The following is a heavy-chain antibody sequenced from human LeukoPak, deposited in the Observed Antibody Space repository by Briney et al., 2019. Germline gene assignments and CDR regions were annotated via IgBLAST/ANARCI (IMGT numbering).Heavy chain of an antibody. CDR2: IGSSGTIT. CDR3: AKETYSNGYFDY. V-gene: IGHV3-23*01. CDR1: GFTFSSSS. J-gene: IGHJ4*02. D-gene: IGHD5-18*01. Sequence: GGSLRLSCSASGFTFSSSSMAWVRQAPGKGLEWVSTIGSSGTITFYTDSVKGRFTISRDNSKNTLYLQMNSLRVEDTAVFYCAKETYSNGYFDYWGQGTLVSLSS.